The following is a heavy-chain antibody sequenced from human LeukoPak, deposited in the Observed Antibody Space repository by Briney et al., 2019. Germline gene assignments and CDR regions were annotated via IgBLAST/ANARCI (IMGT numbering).Heavy chain of an antibody. V-gene: IGHV4-59*08. Sequence: SETLSLTCTVSGGSISSYYWSWIRQPPGKGLEWIAYIYYRGSTNYNPSLKSRVTISVDTSKNQFSLKLSSVAAADTAVYYCARRTTGTGPFDYWGQGTLVTVSS. J-gene: IGHJ4*02. CDR1: GGSISSYY. CDR2: IYYRGST. CDR3: ARRTTGTGPFDY. D-gene: IGHD1-1*01.